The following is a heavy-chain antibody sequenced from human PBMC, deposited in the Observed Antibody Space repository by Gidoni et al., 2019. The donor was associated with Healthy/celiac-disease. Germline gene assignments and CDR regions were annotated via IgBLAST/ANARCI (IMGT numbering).Heavy chain of an antibody. CDR3: ARDGGLLWFGELLGKLYYYGMDV. Sequence: VISYDGSNKYYADSVKGRFTISRDNSKNTLYLQMNSLRAEDTAVYYCARDGGLLWFGELLGKLYYYGMDVWGQGTTVTVSS. CDR2: ISYDGSNK. J-gene: IGHJ6*02. D-gene: IGHD3-10*01. V-gene: IGHV3-30-3*01.